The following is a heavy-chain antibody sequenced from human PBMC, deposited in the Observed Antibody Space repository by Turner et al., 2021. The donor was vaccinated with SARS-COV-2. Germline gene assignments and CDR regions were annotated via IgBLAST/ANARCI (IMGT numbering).Heavy chain of an antibody. CDR1: GFTFSSYS. J-gene: IGHJ6*02. D-gene: IGHD3-10*01. Sequence: EVQLVDSGGGLVQPGGFLRLSRAASGFTFSSYSMNWVRQAPGKGLEWVSFISKSTSSIYYADSVRGRFTISRDNAENSLYLQMNSLRAEDTAVYYCAREITASTYAMDVWGQGTTVTVSS. CDR2: ISKSTSSI. CDR3: AREITASTYAMDV. V-gene: IGHV3-48*01.